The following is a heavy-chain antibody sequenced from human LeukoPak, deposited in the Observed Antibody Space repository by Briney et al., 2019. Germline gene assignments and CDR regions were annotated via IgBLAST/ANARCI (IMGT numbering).Heavy chain of an antibody. CDR3: ARDGQRGGYNP. D-gene: IGHD5-24*01. CDR2: ISSSSSYI. CDR1: GFTFSSYS. V-gene: IGHV3-21*01. J-gene: IGHJ5*02. Sequence: GGSLRLSCAASGFTFSSYSMNWVRQAPGKGLEWVSSISSSSSYIYYADSVKGRFTISRDNAKNSLYLQMNSLSAEDTAVYYCARDGQRGGYNPWGQGTLVTVSS.